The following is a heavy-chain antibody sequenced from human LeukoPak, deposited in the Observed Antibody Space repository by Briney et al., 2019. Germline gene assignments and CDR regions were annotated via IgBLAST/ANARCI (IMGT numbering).Heavy chain of an antibody. D-gene: IGHD5-12*01. V-gene: IGHV3-20*04. CDR1: GFTFDDYG. Sequence: GGSRRLSCAASGFTFDDYGMSWVRQAPGKGLEWVSGINWNGGSTGYADSVKGRFTISRDNAKNSLYLQMNSLRAEDTALYYCARGGLRVWYFDLWGRGTLVTVSS. J-gene: IGHJ2*01. CDR2: INWNGGST. CDR3: ARGGLRVWYFDL.